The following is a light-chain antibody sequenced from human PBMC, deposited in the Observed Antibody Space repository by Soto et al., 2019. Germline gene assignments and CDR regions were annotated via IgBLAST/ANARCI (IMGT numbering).Light chain of an antibody. CDR1: QSLGFY. J-gene: IGKJ5*01. CDR3: HQSYSIPIP. V-gene: IGKV1-39*01. CDR2: AAS. Sequence: DIPVAPSPSSLSASVGDRVTITCRASQSLGFYLNWYQQNPGKAHKVLIYAASNLQSGVPSRFSGSGSGTEFTLTISSLQPEDFATYYCHQSYSIPIPFGQGTRLEIK.